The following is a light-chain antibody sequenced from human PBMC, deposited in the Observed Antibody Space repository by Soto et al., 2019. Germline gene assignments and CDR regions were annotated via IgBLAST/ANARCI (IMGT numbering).Light chain of an antibody. CDR1: QGIRNE. V-gene: IGKV1-6*01. J-gene: IGKJ1*01. CDR3: LQDYNYPRT. CDR2: AAS. Sequence: AIQMTQSPSSLSASLGDRVTITCRASQGIRNELGWYQQRPGEAPKLLIYAASVLHTGVPSRFSGNGYGTDFTLTISGLRPEDFATYIRLQDYNYPRTFGQGTKVEVK.